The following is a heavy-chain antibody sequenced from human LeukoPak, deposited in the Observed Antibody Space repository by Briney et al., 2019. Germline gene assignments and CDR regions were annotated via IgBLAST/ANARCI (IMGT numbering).Heavy chain of an antibody. D-gene: IGHD6-6*01. CDR3: ASYRYGSSFAFDI. CDR2: IYSGGST. CDR1: GXTVSTNY. V-gene: IGHV3-66*01. J-gene: IGHJ3*02. Sequence: HPGGSLRLSCGASGXTVSTNYMSWVRQAPGKVLERVSIIYSGGSTYYADSVKGRFTISRDNSKNTLYLQMNSLRAEDTAVYYCASYRYGSSFAFDIWGQGTMVTVSS.